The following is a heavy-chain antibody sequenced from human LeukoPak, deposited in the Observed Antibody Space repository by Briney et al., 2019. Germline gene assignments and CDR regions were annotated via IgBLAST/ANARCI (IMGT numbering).Heavy chain of an antibody. V-gene: IGHV3-48*01. CDR2: ISSSSSTI. CDR3: ARELATPDYHGGRIDY. D-gene: IGHD4/OR15-4a*01. J-gene: IGHJ4*02. CDR1: GFTFSSYS. Sequence: GGSLRLSCAASGFTFSSYSMNWVRQAPGKGLEWVSYISSSSSTIYYADSVKGRFTISRDNAKNSLYLQMNSLRAEDTAVYYCARELATPDYHGGRIDYWGQGTLVTVSS.